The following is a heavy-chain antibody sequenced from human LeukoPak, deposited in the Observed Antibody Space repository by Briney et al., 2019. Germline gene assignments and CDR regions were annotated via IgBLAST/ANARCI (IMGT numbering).Heavy chain of an antibody. D-gene: IGHD6-13*01. CDR1: GFTFSDYY. V-gene: IGHV3-11*04. CDR3: ARERKVGIAAAGTGP. Sequence: TGGSLRLSCAASGFTFSDYYMSWIRQAPGKGLEWVSYISSSGSTIYYADSVKGRFTISRDNAKNSLYLRMNSLRAEDTAVYYCARERKVGIAAAGTGPWGQGTLVTVSS. CDR2: ISSSGSTI. J-gene: IGHJ5*02.